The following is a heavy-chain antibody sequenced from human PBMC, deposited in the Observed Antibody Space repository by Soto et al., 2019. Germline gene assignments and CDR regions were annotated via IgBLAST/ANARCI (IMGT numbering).Heavy chain of an antibody. CDR2: IIPIFGTA. V-gene: IGHV1-69*13. Sequence: SVKVSCKASGGTFSSYAISWVRQAPGQGLEWMGGIIPIFGTANYAQKFQGRATITADESTSTAYMELSSLRSEDTAVYYCARDRAGASDKYGMDVWGQGTTVTVSS. CDR3: ARDRAGASDKYGMDV. D-gene: IGHD3-10*01. J-gene: IGHJ6*02. CDR1: GGTFSSYA.